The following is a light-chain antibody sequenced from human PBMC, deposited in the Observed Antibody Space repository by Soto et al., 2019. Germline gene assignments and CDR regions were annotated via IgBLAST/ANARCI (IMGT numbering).Light chain of an antibody. Sequence: DIVLTQSPVTLSLSPGERATLSCRASQSVSSYLAWYQQKPGQAPRLLIYETSKRATGNPARFSGSGSGTDFTLTINSLDPEDSAVYYCQQRSSWPSFGPGTKVDIK. CDR3: QQRSSWPS. V-gene: IGKV3-11*01. CDR2: ETS. CDR1: QSVSSY. J-gene: IGKJ3*01.